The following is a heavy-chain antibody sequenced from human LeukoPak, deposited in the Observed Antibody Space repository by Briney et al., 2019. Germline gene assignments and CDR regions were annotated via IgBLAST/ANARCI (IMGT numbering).Heavy chain of an antibody. CDR1: GYTFTGYY. J-gene: IGHJ5*02. V-gene: IGHV1-2*02. CDR2: INPNSGGT. CDR3: ARLDTPGSSTSCYGFGDPGTGLGP. Sequence: ASVKVSCKASGYTFTGYYMHWVRQAPGQGLEWMGWINPNSGGTHYAQKFQGRVTMTRDTSISTAYMALSRLRSDDTAVYYCARLDTPGSSTSCYGFGDPGTGLGPGGPGTPVSVS. D-gene: IGHD2-2*01.